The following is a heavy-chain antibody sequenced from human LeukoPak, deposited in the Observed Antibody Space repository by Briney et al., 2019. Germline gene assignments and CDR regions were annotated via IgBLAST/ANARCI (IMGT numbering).Heavy chain of an antibody. D-gene: IGHD2-2*01. CDR2: MNPNTGDT. V-gene: IGHV1-8*01. Sequence: ASVKVSCKASGYTFTSYDINWVRQATGQGLEWMGWMNPNTGDTGYAQKFQGRITMTWDTSISTAYMDLSSLRSEDTAVYYCVRNTDTVVIPGAMSYNWFDPWGQGTLVTDSS. CDR3: VRNTDTVVIPGAMSYNWFDP. CDR1: GYTFTSYD. J-gene: IGHJ5*02.